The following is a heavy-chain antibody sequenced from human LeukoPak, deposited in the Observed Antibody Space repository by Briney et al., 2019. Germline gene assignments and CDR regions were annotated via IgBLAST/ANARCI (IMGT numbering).Heavy chain of an antibody. CDR1: GFTFSNAW. CDR3: TTAPRGWYRDY. D-gene: IGHD6-19*01. Sequence: GGSLRLSCAASGFTFSNAWMSWVRQAPGKGPEWVGRIKSKTDGGTTDYAAPVKGRFTISRDDSKNTLYLQMNSLKTEDTAVYYCTTAPRGWYRDYWGQGTLVTVSS. J-gene: IGHJ4*02. CDR2: IKSKTDGGTT. V-gene: IGHV3-15*01.